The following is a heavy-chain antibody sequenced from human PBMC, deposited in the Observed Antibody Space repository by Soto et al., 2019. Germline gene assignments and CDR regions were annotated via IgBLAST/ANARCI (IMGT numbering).Heavy chain of an antibody. CDR3: ARDRGYSRDENYYYGMDV. Sequence: VGSLRLSCAASGFTFSSYAMHWVRQAPGKGLEWVAVISYDGSNKYYADSVKGRFTISRDNSKNTLYLQMNSLRAEDTAVYYCARDRGYSRDENYYYGMDVWGQGTTVTVSS. CDR1: GFTFSSYA. J-gene: IGHJ6*02. CDR2: ISYDGSNK. D-gene: IGHD5-18*01. V-gene: IGHV3-30-3*01.